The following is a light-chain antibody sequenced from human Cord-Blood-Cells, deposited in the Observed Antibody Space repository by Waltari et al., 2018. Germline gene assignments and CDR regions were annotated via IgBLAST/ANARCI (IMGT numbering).Light chain of an antibody. CDR3: QSYDSSLSGFYV. CDR2: GNS. J-gene: IGLJ1*01. V-gene: IGLV1-40*01. CDR1: SSNIGAGYD. Sequence: QSVLTQPPSVSGAPGQRVTISCTGSSSNIGAGYDVHWYQQLPGTAPKLLIYGNSTRPSGVPDRVSGSKSGTSASLAITGLQAEDEADYYCQSYDSSLSGFYVFGTGTKVTVL.